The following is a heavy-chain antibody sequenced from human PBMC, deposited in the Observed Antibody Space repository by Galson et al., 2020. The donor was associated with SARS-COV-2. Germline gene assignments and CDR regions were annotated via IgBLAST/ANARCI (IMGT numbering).Heavy chain of an antibody. CDR2: ISTYSSYT. V-gene: IGHV3-11*06. D-gene: IGHD3-22*01. CDR1: GFTFSDHY. CDR3: ARDSERRFYESSTYSPDSFDI. Sequence: GESLKISCAASGFTFSDHYMSWIRQAPGKGLEWVSYISTYSSYTKSADSVKGRFTISRDKAKNSLYLQMNSLRAEDTALYYCARDSERRFYESSTYSPDSFDIWGQGTTVTVSS. J-gene: IGHJ3*02.